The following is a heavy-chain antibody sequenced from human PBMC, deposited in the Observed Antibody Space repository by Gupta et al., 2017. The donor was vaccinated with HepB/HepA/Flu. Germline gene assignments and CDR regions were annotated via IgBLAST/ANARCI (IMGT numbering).Heavy chain of an antibody. D-gene: IGHD1-26*01. CDR3: ARVREPSVGGGDYSYMDV. CDR1: GFTLSSFS. CDR2: ISSTSRTI. V-gene: IGHV3-48*02. J-gene: IGHJ6*03. Sequence: VESGGGLVQPGGSLRLSCAASGFTLSSFSMTWVRQAPGKGLEWISYISSTSRTIYYADSVKGRFTISRDNARNSLYLQMNSLRDEDTAMYYCARVREPSVGGGDYSYMDVWGKGTTVTVSS.